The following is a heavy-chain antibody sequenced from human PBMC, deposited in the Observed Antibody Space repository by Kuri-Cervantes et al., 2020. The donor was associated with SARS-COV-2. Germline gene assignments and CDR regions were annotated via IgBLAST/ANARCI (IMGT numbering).Heavy chain of an antibody. CDR2: INHSGST. CDR3: ARSGKGNYYYYYMDV. D-gene: IGHD3-10*01. Sequence: SETLSLTCAVYGGSFSGYYWSWIRQPPGKGLEWIGEINHSGSTNYNPSLKTRVTISVDTSKNQFSLKLSSVTAADTAVYYCARSGKGNYYYYYMDVWGKGTTVTVSS. V-gene: IGHV4-34*01. J-gene: IGHJ6*03. CDR1: GGSFSGYY.